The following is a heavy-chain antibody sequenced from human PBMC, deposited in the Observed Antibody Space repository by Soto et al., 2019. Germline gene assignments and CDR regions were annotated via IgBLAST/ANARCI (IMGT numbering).Heavy chain of an antibody. D-gene: IGHD6-6*01. CDR2: ISYDGRNK. CDR3: AKGGSSSARYFDA. V-gene: IGHV3-30*18. J-gene: IGHJ5*02. Sequence: QVQVVESGGGVVQPGRSLRLSCAASGFSFNSYGMHWVRQAPGKGLEWVAIISYDGRNKYYADSVKGRFTISRDSPRSTLYLEMNSLRAEDTAVYYCAKGGSSSARYFDAWGQGALVTVSS. CDR1: GFSFNSYG.